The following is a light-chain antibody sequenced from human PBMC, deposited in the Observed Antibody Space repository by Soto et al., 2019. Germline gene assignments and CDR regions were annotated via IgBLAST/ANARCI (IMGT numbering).Light chain of an antibody. J-gene: IGKJ5*01. V-gene: IGKV1-27*01. CDR1: PGISNY. CDR2: SAS. Sequence: DIQLTQSPSSLSASVGDRVTITCRASPGISNYLAWYQQKPGKVPNLLIYSASTLQSGVPSRFSGSGSGTEFTLTIRSLQPVYFAADYCQQSFRTPSPFAQVTRLEI. CDR3: QQSFRTPSP.